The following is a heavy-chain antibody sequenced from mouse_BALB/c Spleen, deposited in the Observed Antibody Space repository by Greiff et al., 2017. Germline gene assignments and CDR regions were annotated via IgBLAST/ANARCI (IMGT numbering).Heavy chain of an antibody. CDR2: ISDGGSYT. D-gene: IGHD2-1*01. J-gene: IGHJ2*01. V-gene: IGHV5-4*02. CDR3: AREGEDYGNSYYLDY. CDR1: GFTFSDYY. Sequence: DVLLVESGGGLVKPGGSLKLSCAASGFTFSDYYMYWVRQTPEKRLEWVATISDGGSYTYYPDSVKGRFTISRDNAKNNLYLQMSSLKSEDTAMYYGAREGEDYGNSYYLDYWGQGTTLTVSS.